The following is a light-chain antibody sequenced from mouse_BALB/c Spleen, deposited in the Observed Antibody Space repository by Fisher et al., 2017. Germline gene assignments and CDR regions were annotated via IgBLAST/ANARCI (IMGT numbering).Light chain of an antibody. Sequence: IVLTQSTAIMSASPGEKVTISCSASSSVSYMHWYQQKSGTSPKLWIYSTSNLASGVPVRFSGSGSGTSYSLTISRMEAEDAATYYCQQWSSYPLTFGAGTKLELK. V-gene: IGKV4-57*01. CDR1: SSVSY. CDR3: QQWSSYPLT. CDR2: STS. J-gene: IGKJ5*01.